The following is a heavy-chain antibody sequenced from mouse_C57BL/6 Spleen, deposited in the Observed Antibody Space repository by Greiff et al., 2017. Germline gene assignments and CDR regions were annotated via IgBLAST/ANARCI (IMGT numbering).Heavy chain of an antibody. CDR2: IYPGSGST. CDR3: ARRLLRYFDY. D-gene: IGHD1-1*01. Sequence: QVQLQQSGAELVKPGASVKMSCKASGYTFTSYWITWVKQRPGQGLEWIGDIYPGSGSTNYNEKFKSKATLTVDTSSSTAYMQLSSLTSADSAVYYCARRLLRYFDYWGQGTTLTVSS. V-gene: IGHV1-55*01. CDR1: GYTFTSYW. J-gene: IGHJ2*01.